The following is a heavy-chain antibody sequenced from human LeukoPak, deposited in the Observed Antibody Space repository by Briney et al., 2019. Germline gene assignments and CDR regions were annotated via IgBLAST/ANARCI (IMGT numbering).Heavy chain of an antibody. CDR1: GYTFTGYY. CDR3: ATFAGEHQAPFDY. Sequence: ASVKVSCKASGYTFTGYYLHWVRQAPGQGLEWMGWINPNSGGTNYAQKFQGRVTMTRDTSISTAYMELNRLRSDDTAVYYCATFAGEHQAPFDYWGQGTLVTVSS. CDR2: INPNSGGT. J-gene: IGHJ4*02. D-gene: IGHD1-26*01. V-gene: IGHV1-2*02.